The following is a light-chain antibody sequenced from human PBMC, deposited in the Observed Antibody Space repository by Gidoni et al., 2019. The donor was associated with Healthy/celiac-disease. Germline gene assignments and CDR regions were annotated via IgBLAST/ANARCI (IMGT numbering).Light chain of an antibody. J-gene: IGKJ3*01. CDR1: PGISNY. CDR3: QKYNSAPCT. Sequence: IQLTQSPSSLSASVGDRVTITCRASPGISNYLAWYQQKPGKVPKLLIYAASTLQSGVPSRFSGSGSGTDFTLTISRLQPEDVATYYCQKYNSAPCTFGPGTKVDIK. CDR2: AAS. V-gene: IGKV1-27*01.